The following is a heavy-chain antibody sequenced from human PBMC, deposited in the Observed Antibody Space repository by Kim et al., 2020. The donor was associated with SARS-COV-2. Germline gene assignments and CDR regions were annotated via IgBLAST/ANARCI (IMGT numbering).Heavy chain of an antibody. D-gene: IGHD1-26*01. CDR3: VRDFPDLVGAPIYYYHYGMDV. V-gene: IGHV3-7*01. CDR2: IKQDGSEK. Sequence: GGSLRLSCAASGFTFNRYWMSWVRQAPGKGLEWVANIKQDGSEKYYVDSVKGRFTISRDNAKNSLYLQMNSLRAEDTAVYYCVRDFPDLVGAPIYYYHYGMDVWGQGTTVTVSS. CDR1: GFTFNRYW. J-gene: IGHJ6*02.